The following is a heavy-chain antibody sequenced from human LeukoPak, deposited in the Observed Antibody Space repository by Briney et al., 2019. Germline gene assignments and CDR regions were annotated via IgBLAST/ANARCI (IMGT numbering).Heavy chain of an antibody. CDR3: ARGEYYGSGSWGY. V-gene: IGHV1-8*02. Sequence: ASVKVSCKASGYSFISYDISWVRQAPGQGLEWMGWMNPNSGYAGFAQKFQGRVTSTRDTSTGTAYLELSSLRSEDTAVYFCARGEYYGSGSWGYWGQGTLVTVSS. D-gene: IGHD3-10*01. CDR1: GYSFISYD. J-gene: IGHJ4*02. CDR2: MNPNSGYA.